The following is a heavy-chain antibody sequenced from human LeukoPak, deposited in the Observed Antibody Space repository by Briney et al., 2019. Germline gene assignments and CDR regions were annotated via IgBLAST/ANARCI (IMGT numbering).Heavy chain of an antibody. CDR2: ISNSGGAM. D-gene: IGHD3-22*01. CDR1: GFTISDYY. J-gene: IGHJ3*02. Sequence: GGSLRLSCAATGFTISDYYMNWFRQVPGKGLEGISYISNSGGAMFYADYVKGRFTISRATSTTTLYLQMISLRAEYTAVYHCARDGDTSSHYSIFDIWGQGTMVTVSS. V-gene: IGHV3-11*04. CDR3: ARDGDTSSHYSIFDI.